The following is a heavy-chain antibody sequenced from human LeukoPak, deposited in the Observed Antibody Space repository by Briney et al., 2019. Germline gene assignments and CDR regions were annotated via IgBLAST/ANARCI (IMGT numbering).Heavy chain of an antibody. D-gene: IGHD3-10*01. CDR1: GFTFSSYA. Sequence: GGSLRLSCAASGFTFSSYAMSWVRQAPGKGLEWVAVISYDGSNKYYADSVKGRFTISRDNSKNTLYLQMNSLRAEDTAVYYCAREKPARLWFGELDAFDIWGQGTMVTVSS. V-gene: IGHV3-30-3*01. CDR2: ISYDGSNK. CDR3: AREKPARLWFGELDAFDI. J-gene: IGHJ3*02.